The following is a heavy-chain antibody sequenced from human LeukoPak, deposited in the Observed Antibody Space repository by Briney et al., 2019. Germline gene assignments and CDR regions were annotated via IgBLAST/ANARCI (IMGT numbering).Heavy chain of an antibody. CDR2: ISGSGDST. J-gene: IGHJ4*02. D-gene: IGHD1-26*01. CDR3: AREVGSFDY. Sequence: GGSLRLSCAASGFSISTYSMNWVRQAPGKGLEWVSCISGSGDSTYYADSVKGRFTISRDNSKNTLYLQINGLRAEDTAVYYCAREVGSFDYWGQGTLVTVSS. CDR1: GFSISTYS. V-gene: IGHV3-23*01.